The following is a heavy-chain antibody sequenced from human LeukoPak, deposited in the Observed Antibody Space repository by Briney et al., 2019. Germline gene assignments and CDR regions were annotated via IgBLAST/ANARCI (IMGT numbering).Heavy chain of an antibody. D-gene: IGHD5-18*01. J-gene: IGHJ4*02. V-gene: IGHV3-21*01. CDR3: ARADWDTAMIDY. Sequence: GGSLRLSCAASGFTFSSYSMNWVRQAPGKGLEWVSSISSSSSYIYYADSVKGRFTISRDNAKNSLYLQMNSLRAEDTAAYYCARADWDTAMIDYWGQGTLVTVSS. CDR2: ISSSSSYI. CDR1: GFTFSSYS.